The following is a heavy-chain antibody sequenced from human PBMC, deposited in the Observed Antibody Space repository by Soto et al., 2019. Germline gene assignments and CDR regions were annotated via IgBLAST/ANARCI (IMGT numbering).Heavy chain of an antibody. Sequence: GGSLRLSCAASGFTFSSYAMHWVRQAPGKGLEWVAVISYDGSNKYYADSVKGRFTISRDNSKNTLYLQMNSLRAEDTAVYYCARGSYVWPYYYGMDVWGQGTTVTVSS. V-gene: IGHV3-30-3*01. D-gene: IGHD3-16*01. CDR2: ISYDGSNK. J-gene: IGHJ6*02. CDR3: ARGSYVWPYYYGMDV. CDR1: GFTFSSYA.